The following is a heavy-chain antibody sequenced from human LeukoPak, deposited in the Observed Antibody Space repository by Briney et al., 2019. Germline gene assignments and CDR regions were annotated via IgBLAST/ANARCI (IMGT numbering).Heavy chain of an antibody. Sequence: GGSLRLSCAASGFTFSNCGMSWVRQAPGKGLEWVSTISGSGYSTYYTDSVKGRFTISRDNSKNRLYLQMHSLRAEDTAVYYCAKDLPPTYYYGSGSHVYWGQGILVTVSS. D-gene: IGHD3-10*01. CDR2: ISGSGYST. CDR1: GFTFSNCG. V-gene: IGHV3-23*01. J-gene: IGHJ4*02. CDR3: AKDLPPTYYYGSGSHVY.